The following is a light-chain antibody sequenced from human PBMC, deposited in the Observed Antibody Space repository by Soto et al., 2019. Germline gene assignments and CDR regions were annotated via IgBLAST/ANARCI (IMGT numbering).Light chain of an antibody. CDR1: QSVLYSSNNKNY. CDR2: WAS. CDR3: QQYESTPPT. Sequence: DIVMTQSPDSLAVSLGERATINCKSSQSVLYSSNNKNYLAWYQQRPGQPPKLPIYWASTRESGVPDRFSGSGSGTEFTLTITSLQAEDVAVYFCQQYESTPPTFGQGTKLEIK. J-gene: IGKJ2*01. V-gene: IGKV4-1*01.